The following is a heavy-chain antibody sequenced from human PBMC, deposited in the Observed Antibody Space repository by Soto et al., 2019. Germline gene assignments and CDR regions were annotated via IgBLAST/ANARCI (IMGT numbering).Heavy chain of an antibody. CDR2: ISSSSSYV. Sequence: PGGSLRLSCAASGFTFSGYTMNWVRQVPGKGLEWVSSISSSSSYVYYAESVKGRFTISRDNAKNSLYLQMNSLRAEETAVYYCATDLYHYQYSGSSDYWGQGTLVTVFS. D-gene: IGHD1-26*01. V-gene: IGHV3-21*01. CDR3: ATDLYHYQYSGSSDY. J-gene: IGHJ4*02. CDR1: GFTFSGYT.